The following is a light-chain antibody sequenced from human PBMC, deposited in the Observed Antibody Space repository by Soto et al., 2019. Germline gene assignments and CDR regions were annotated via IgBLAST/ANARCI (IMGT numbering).Light chain of an antibody. CDR3: QQYYSTPPT. V-gene: IGKV4-1*01. J-gene: IGKJ1*01. Sequence: DIVMTQSPDYLAVSLGERSTINCKSSQSVLYSSNNKHYLAWYQQKPGQPPKLLIYWASTRESGVPDRFSGSGSGTDFTLTISSLQAEDVAVYYCQQYYSTPPTFGQGTKVEIK. CDR2: WAS. CDR1: QSVLYSSNNKHY.